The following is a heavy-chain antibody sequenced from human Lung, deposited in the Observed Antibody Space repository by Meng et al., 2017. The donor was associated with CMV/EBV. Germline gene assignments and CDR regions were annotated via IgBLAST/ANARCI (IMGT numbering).Heavy chain of an antibody. D-gene: IGHD3-10*02. V-gene: IGHV1-18*04. Sequence: FNNYGLSWVRQAPGKGLEWVGGISAYSGNTNYAQKIQDRVTMTTHTSSNTAYMELRSLRSDDTAIYYCARVVVHYYARGDNADYSDYWGQGTLVTVSS. CDR1: FNNYG. J-gene: IGHJ4*02. CDR3: ARVVVHYYARGDNADYSDY. CDR2: ISAYSGNT.